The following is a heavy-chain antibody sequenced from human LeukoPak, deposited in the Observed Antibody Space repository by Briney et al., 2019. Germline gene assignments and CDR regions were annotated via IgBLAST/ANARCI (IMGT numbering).Heavy chain of an antibody. V-gene: IGHV1-2*06. CDR1: GYTFIGYY. CDR3: ASYGTITGTTDY. D-gene: IGHD1-7*01. CDR2: INPNSGGT. J-gene: IGHJ4*02. Sequence: ASVKVSCKASGYTFIGYYMHWVRQAPGQGLEWMGRINPNSGGTNYAQKFQGRVTMTRDTSITTAYMELDRLTSDDTAVYYCASYGTITGTTDYWGQGTLVTVSS.